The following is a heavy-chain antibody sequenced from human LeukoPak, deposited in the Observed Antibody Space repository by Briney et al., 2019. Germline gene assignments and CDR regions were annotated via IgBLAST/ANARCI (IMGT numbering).Heavy chain of an antibody. D-gene: IGHD6-19*01. CDR2: ISAYNGNT. V-gene: IGHV1-18*01. Sequence: ASVKVSCKASGYTFTSYGISGVRQAPGQGLEWMGWISAYNGNTNYAQKLQGRVTMTTDTSTSTAYMELRSLRSDDTAVYYCARLGGRSSGWYATYYFDYWGQGTLVTVSS. CDR3: ARLGGRSSGWYATYYFDY. CDR1: GYTFTSYG. J-gene: IGHJ4*02.